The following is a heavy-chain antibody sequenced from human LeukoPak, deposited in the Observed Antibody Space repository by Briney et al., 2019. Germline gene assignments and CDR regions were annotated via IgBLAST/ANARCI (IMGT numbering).Heavy chain of an antibody. J-gene: IGHJ6*02. CDR3: ARDYCSGGSCYSGQPYYYGMDV. D-gene: IGHD2-15*01. Sequence: PSETLSLTCTVSGGSLSSGASYWSWIRQPPGKGLEWIGYIYYSGSTSYNPSLNSRVTISVDTSKNQFSLKLSSVTAADTAVYYCARDYCSGGSCYSGQPYYYGMDVWGQGTTVTVSS. CDR1: GGSLSSGASY. V-gene: IGHV4-30-4*01. CDR2: IYYSGST.